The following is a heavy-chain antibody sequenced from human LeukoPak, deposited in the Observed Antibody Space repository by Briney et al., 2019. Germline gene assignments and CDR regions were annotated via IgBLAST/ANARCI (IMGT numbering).Heavy chain of an antibody. Sequence: GGSLRLSCAASEFTFSTYAMSWVRQAPGKGLEWVSGITSSGGSTYYADSVKGRFTISRDNSKNTLYLQMNSLRAEDTAVYYCAKDVWDIVVVPAAIDYWGQGTLVTVSS. CDR3: AKDVWDIVVVPAAIDY. D-gene: IGHD2-2*02. CDR1: EFTFSTYA. J-gene: IGHJ4*02. V-gene: IGHV3-23*01. CDR2: ITSSGGST.